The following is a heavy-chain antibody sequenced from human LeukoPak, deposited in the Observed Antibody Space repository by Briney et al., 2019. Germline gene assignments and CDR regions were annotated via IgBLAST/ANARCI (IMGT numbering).Heavy chain of an antibody. CDR1: GFTFSSYT. CDR2: ISSSSSSF. D-gene: IGHD3-10*01. CDR3: AREVRGTYLDY. Sequence: PGGSLRLSCVGSGFTFSSYTVNWVRQAPGKGLEWVSYISSSSSSFYYADSVKGRFTISRDNAKNSLYLQMNSQRDEDTAVYYCAREVRGTYLDYWGQGTLVTVSS. V-gene: IGHV3-48*02. J-gene: IGHJ4*02.